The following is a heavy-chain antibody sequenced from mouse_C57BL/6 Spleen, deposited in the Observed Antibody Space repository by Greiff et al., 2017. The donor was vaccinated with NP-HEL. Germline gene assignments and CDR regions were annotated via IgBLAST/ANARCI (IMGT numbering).Heavy chain of an antibody. CDR3: ARATVVMDY. V-gene: IGHV5-17*01. CDR2: ISSGSSTI. J-gene: IGHJ4*01. D-gene: IGHD1-1*01. Sequence: EVNLVDSGGGLVKPGGSLKLSCAASGFTFSDYGMHWVRQAPEQGLEWVAYISSGSSTIYYADTVKGRFTISRDNATNTLFLQMTSLRSEDTAMYYCARATVVMDYWGQGTSVTVSS. CDR1: GFTFSDYG.